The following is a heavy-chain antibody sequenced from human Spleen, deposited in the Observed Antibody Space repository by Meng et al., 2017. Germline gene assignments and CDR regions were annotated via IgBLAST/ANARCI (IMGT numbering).Heavy chain of an antibody. V-gene: IGHV4-34*01. D-gene: IGHD3-22*01. J-gene: IGHJ4*02. CDR2: INHSGST. Sequence: SETLSLTCVASGGSFSDYYWSWIRQPPGKGLEWIGEINHSGSTNYNPSLKSRVTISVDTSKNQFSLKLSSVTAADTAVYYCARAPPYYYDSSGYYRPKYYFDYWGQGTLVTVSS. CDR3: ARAPPYYYDSSGYYRPKYYFDY. CDR1: GGSFSDYY.